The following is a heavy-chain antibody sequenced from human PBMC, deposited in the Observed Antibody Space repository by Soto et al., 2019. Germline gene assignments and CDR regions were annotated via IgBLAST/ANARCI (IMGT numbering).Heavy chain of an antibody. CDR1: VSSLIRYY. V-gene: IGHV4-4*07. Sequence: SETLSLTCNFSVSSLIRYYWSWILQPPGKGLEWIGRIYATGDTDYNPSLKSRISMSVDMSKKQFSLTLRSVTAADTAIYYCVRDGTKNLRERLEH. J-gene: IGHJ1*01. D-gene: IGHD1-1*01. CDR3: VRDGTKNLRERLEH. CDR2: IYATGDT.